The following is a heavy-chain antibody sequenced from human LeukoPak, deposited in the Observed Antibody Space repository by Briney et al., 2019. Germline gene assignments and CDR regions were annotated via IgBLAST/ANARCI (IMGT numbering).Heavy chain of an antibody. CDR2: ISGRGGST. CDR3: AKGKYCSGGSCNFDY. J-gene: IGHJ4*02. V-gene: IGHV3-23*01. CDR1: GFTFSSYA. D-gene: IGHD2-15*01. Sequence: PGGSLRLSCAASGFTFSSYAMSWVRQAPGKGLEWVSAISGRGGSTYYADSVKGRFTISRDNSKNTLYMQMNGLRAEDTAVYYCAKGKYCSGGSCNFDYWGQGTLVTVSS.